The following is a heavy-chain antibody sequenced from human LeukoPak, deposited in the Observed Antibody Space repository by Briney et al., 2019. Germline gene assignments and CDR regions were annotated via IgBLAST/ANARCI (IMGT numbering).Heavy chain of an antibody. CDR3: ARHLNSGSYTDAYDI. CDR2: IYYSGNT. CDR1: GGSIISYY. V-gene: IGHV4-59*08. Sequence: SETLSLTCTVSGGSIISYYWSWIRQPPGKGLEWIGYIYYSGNTNYNPSLKSRVTISVDTSKNQFSLKVSSVTAADTAVYYCARHLNSGSYTDAYDIWGQGTMCTVSA. J-gene: IGHJ3*02. D-gene: IGHD1-26*01.